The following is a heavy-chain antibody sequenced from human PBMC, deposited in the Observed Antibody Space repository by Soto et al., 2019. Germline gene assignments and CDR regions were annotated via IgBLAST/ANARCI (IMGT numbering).Heavy chain of an antibody. CDR2: INHSGST. CDR3: ARATVTPVRGGYYYYYMDV. CDR1: GGSFSGYY. J-gene: IGHJ6*03. V-gene: IGHV4-34*01. D-gene: IGHD4-17*01. Sequence: SETLSLTCAVYGGSFSGYYWSWIRQPPGKGLEWIGEINHSGSTNYNPSLKSRVTISVDTSKNQFSLKLSSVTAADTAVYYCARATVTPVRGGYYYYYMDVWGKGTTVTVSS.